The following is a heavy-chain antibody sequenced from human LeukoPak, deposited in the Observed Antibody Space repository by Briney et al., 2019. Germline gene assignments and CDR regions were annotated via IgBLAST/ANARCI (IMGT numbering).Heavy chain of an antibody. V-gene: IGHV3-23*01. J-gene: IGHJ4*02. D-gene: IGHD1-26*01. CDR2: ISGSGGST. CDR1: GFTFSSSA. CDR3: ANLIVGSTYYFDY. Sequence: PGGSLRLSCAASGFTFSSSAMSWVRQAPGKGLEWVSAISGSGGSTYYADSVRGRFTISRDNSKNTLYLQMNSLRAEDTAVYYCANLIVGSTYYFDYWGQGTLVTVSS.